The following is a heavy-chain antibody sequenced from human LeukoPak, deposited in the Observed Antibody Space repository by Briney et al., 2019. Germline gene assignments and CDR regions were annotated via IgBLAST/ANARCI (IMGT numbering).Heavy chain of an antibody. V-gene: IGHV3-7*01. CDR3: ARGPY. J-gene: IGHJ4*02. Sequence: TGGSLRLSCAASRFTFSRSWMSWVRQAPGKGLEWVASIKEDGSEIYYVDSVKGRFTISRDNAKNSLYLQMNSLRAEDTAIYYRARGPYWGQGTLVTVSS. CDR1: RFTFSRSW. CDR2: IKEDGSEI.